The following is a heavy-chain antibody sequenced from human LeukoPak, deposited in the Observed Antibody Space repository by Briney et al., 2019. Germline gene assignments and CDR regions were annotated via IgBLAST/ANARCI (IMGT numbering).Heavy chain of an antibody. D-gene: IGHD3-3*01. CDR3: ARDRGSHYDFWSGNSLFDY. Sequence: ASVKVSCKASGYTFTSYGVSWVRRAPGQGLEWMGWISAYNGNTNYAQKLQGRVTMTTDTSTSTAYMELRSLRSDDTAVYYCARDRGSHYDFWSGNSLFDYWGQGTLVTVSS. V-gene: IGHV1-18*01. J-gene: IGHJ4*02. CDR1: GYTFTSYG. CDR2: ISAYNGNT.